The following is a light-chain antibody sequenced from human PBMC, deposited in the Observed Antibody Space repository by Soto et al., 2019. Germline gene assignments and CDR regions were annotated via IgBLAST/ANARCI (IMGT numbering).Light chain of an antibody. V-gene: IGKV3D-15*01. J-gene: IGKJ1*01. CDR3: QEYIAWPPGT. Sequence: EIVMTQSPATLSVSSGEGITLSCRASQSVKNHLAWYQHKPGQSPRLLIYDASTRATGVPARFSAGGSGTEFTLVISSLQYEDAEVYFCQEYIAWPPGTFGQGTTVEIK. CDR1: QSVKNH. CDR2: DAS.